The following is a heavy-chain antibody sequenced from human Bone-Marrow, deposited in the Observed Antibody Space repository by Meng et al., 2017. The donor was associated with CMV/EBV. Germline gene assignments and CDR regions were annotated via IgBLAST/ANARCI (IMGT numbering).Heavy chain of an antibody. V-gene: IGHV4-38-2*02. CDR1: GYSISSGYY. CDR2: IYHSGST. D-gene: IGHD3-10*01. J-gene: IGHJ4*02. Sequence: GSLRLSCTVSGYSISSGYYWGWIRQPPGKGLEWIGSIYHSGSTYYNPSLKSRVTISVDTSKNQFSLKLSSVTAADTAVYYCARMDYYGSGIDYWGQGTLVTVSS. CDR3: ARMDYYGSGIDY.